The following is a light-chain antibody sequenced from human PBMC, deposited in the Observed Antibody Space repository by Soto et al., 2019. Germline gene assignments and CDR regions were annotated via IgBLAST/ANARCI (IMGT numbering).Light chain of an antibody. CDR2: SAS. CDR1: QRGRDD. Sequence: IQMTQSPSSLSASVGDRVTITCLASQRGRDDVGWYQQKPGKAPKLLIYSASTFQSGVPSRFSGSGSSTDFTITISGLEPEDVATYYCLQESNYPLPVGGGTKVDIK. V-gene: IGKV1-6*01. J-gene: IGKJ4*01. CDR3: LQESNYPLP.